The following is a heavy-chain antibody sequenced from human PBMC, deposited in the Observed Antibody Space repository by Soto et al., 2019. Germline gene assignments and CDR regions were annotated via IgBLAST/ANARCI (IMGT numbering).Heavy chain of an antibody. Sequence: ASVKVSCKASGYTFTGYYMHWVRQAPGQGLEWMGLINPNSGGTNYAQKFQGRVTMTRDTSISTAYMELSRLRSDDTAVYYCARDIVATIGSYGMDVLGQGTTVTVSS. CDR2: INPNSGGT. J-gene: IGHJ6*02. CDR3: ARDIVATIGSYGMDV. D-gene: IGHD5-12*01. CDR1: GYTFTGYY. V-gene: IGHV1-2*02.